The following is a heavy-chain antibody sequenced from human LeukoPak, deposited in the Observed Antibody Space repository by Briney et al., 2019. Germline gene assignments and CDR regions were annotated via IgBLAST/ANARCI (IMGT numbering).Heavy chain of an antibody. D-gene: IGHD3-10*01. J-gene: IGHJ4*02. Sequence: SETLSLTCTVSGDSISSSSYYWGWIRQPPGKGLGWIGTIFYSGSTYYNPSLKSRVTLSVDTSKNQYSLKLSSVTAADTAVYYCARQTGSGLFSLPGGQGTLVTVSS. CDR3: ARQTGSGLFSLP. CDR2: IFYSGST. CDR1: GDSISSSSYY. V-gene: IGHV4-39*01.